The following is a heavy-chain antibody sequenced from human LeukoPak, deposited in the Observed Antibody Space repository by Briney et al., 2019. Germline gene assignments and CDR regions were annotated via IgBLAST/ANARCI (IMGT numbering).Heavy chain of an antibody. CDR2: IYYSGST. V-gene: IGHV4-59*01. CDR3: ARGDCSSTSCLGV. J-gene: IGHJ6*04. CDR1: GGSISSYY. Sequence: PSETLSLTCTVSGGSISSYYWSWIRQPPGKGLEWIGYIYYSGSTNYNPSIKSRVTISVDTSKNQFSLKLSSVTAADTAVYYCARGDCSSTSCLGVWGKGTTVTISS. D-gene: IGHD2-2*01.